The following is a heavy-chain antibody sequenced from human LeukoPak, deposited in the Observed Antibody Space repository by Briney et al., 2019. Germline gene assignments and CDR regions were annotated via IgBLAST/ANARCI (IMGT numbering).Heavy chain of an antibody. CDR2: IYYSGST. J-gene: IGHJ6*04. Sequence: PSETLSLTCTVSGGSISSYYWSWIRQPPGKGLEWIGYIYYSGSTNYNPSLKSRVTISVDTSKNQFSLKLSSVTAADTAVYYCARGSLNMVRGAMDVWGKGTTVTVSS. D-gene: IGHD3-10*01. CDR3: ARGSLNMVRGAMDV. V-gene: IGHV4-59*01. CDR1: GGSISSYY.